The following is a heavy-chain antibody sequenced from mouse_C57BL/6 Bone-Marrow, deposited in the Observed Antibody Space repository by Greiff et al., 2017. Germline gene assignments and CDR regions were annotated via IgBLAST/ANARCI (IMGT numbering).Heavy chain of an antibody. Sequence: VKLQESGAELVKPGASVKLSCKASGYTFTSYWMQWVKQRPGQGLEWIGEIDPSDSYTNYNQKFKGKATLTVETSSSTAYMQLSILTSEDSAVYYCAREGAYYSNAWFAYWGQGALVTVSA. J-gene: IGHJ3*01. V-gene: IGHV1-50*01. D-gene: IGHD2-5*01. CDR2: IDPSDSYT. CDR3: AREGAYYSNAWFAY. CDR1: GYTFTSYW.